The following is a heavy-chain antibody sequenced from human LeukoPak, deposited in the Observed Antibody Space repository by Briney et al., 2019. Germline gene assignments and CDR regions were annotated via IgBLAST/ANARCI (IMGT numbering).Heavy chain of an antibody. D-gene: IGHD2-2*01. J-gene: IGHJ6*03. CDR3: ARLLSGVVVVPAALYHYYYMDV. Sequence: ASVKVCCKASGYTFTSYDINWVRQATGQGLEWMGWMNPNSGDTGYAQKFQGRVTMTRNTSISTAYMELSSLRSEDTAMYYCARLLSGVVVVPAALYHYYYMDVWGKGTTVTVSS. CDR2: MNPNSGDT. V-gene: IGHV1-8*01. CDR1: GYTFTSYD.